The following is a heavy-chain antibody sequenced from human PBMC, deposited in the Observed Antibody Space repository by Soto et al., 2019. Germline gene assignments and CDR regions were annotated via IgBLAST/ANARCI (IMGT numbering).Heavy chain of an antibody. CDR3: VRGRGYCSSTSCPPDAFDI. J-gene: IGHJ3*02. Sequence: EVQLVESGGGLVKPGGSLRLSCAASGFTFSSYSMNWVRQAPGKGLEWVSSISSSSSYIYYADSVKGRFTISRDNAKNSLYLQMNSLRAEDTAVYYCVRGRGYCSSTSCPPDAFDIWGQGTMVTVSS. CDR1: GFTFSSYS. CDR2: ISSSSSYI. D-gene: IGHD2-2*01. V-gene: IGHV3-21*01.